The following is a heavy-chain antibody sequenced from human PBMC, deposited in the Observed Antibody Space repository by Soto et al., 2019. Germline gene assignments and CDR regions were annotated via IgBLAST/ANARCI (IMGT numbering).Heavy chain of an antibody. CDR1: GGSISSSSYY. D-gene: IGHD2-2*01. J-gene: IGHJ5*02. CDR2: IYYSGST. Sequence: SEILSLTCTVSGGSISSSSYYWGWIRQPPGKGLEWIGSIYYSGSTYYNPSLKSRVTISVDTSKNQFSLKLSSVTAADTAVYYCARDVVVVPGDTQSNWFDPWGQGTLVTVSS. CDR3: ARDVVVVPGDTQSNWFDP. V-gene: IGHV4-39*02.